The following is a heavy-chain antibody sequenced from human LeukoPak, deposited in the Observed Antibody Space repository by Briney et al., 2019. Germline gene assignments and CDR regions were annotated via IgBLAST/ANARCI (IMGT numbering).Heavy chain of an antibody. CDR1: GFTFSSYW. D-gene: IGHD2-15*01. V-gene: IGHV3-7*01. Sequence: GGSLRLSCAASGFTFSSYWMSWVRQAPGNGLEWVANIKQDGSEKYYVDSVKGRFTIPRDNAKNSLYLQMNSLRAEDTAVYYCARVLRPIGYCSGGSCYKPPVYYYYGMDVWGQGTTVTVSS. J-gene: IGHJ6*02. CDR3: ARVLRPIGYCSGGSCYKPPVYYYYGMDV. CDR2: IKQDGSEK.